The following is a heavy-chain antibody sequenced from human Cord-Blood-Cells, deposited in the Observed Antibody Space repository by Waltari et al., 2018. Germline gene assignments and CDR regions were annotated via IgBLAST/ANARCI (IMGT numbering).Heavy chain of an antibody. D-gene: IGHD5-18*01. CDR2: IWYDGSNK. V-gene: IGHV3-33*01. CDR3: ARDRGKGLWDY. J-gene: IGHJ4*02. Sequence: QVQLVESGGGVVQPGRSLRLSCAASGFTFSSYGMHWVRQAPGKGLAWVAVIWYDGSNKYYADSVKGRFTISRDNSKNTLYLQMNSLRAEDTAVYYCARDRGKGLWDYWGQGTLVTVSS. CDR1: GFTFSSYG.